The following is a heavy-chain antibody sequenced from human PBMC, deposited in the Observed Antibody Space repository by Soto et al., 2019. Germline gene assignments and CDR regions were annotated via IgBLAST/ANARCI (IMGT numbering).Heavy chain of an antibody. CDR1: GGTFSSYA. CDR3: ARQGRDPYYYYYYGMDV. J-gene: IGHJ6*02. Sequence: QVQLVQSGAEVKMPGSSVKVSCKASGGTFSSYAISWVRQAPGQGLEWMGGIIPVFGTANYAQKFQGRVTTTADESTSTAYMELSSLRSEDTAVYYCARQGRDPYYYYYYGMDVWGPGTTVTVSS. V-gene: IGHV1-69*01. CDR2: IIPVFGTA.